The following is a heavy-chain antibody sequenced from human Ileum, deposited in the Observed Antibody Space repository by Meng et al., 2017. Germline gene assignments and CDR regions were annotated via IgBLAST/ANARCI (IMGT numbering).Heavy chain of an antibody. D-gene: IGHD2-21*02. CDR2: IYYTGSV. Sequence: GSLRLSCTVSGASMSGYYWNWIRQPPGKGLEWIGYIYYTGSVNYNPSLKSRVTMSVDTSKNQFSLKLTSVTAAATAVYYCARGGRGDCGGDCYSSWFDPWGQGTLVTVSS. CDR1: GASMSGYY. J-gene: IGHJ5*02. CDR3: ARGGRGDCGGDCYSSWFDP. V-gene: IGHV4-59*01.